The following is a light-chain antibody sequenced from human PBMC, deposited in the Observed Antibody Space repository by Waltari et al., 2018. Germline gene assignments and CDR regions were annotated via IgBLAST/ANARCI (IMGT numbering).Light chain of an antibody. CDR3: QVWDSNVV. Sequence: SSVLTQAPSVAVAPGQPARLPCGGNNIGSERVHWYQQKPGQAPALVVYDNIDRPSGIPERFSGSNSRNMATLTISRVEAGDEADYYCQVWDSNVVFGGGTKLTVL. CDR2: DNI. CDR1: NIGSER. V-gene: IGLV3-21*02. J-gene: IGLJ2*01.